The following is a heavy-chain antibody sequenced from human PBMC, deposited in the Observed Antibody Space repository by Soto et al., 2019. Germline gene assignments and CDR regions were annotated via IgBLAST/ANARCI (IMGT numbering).Heavy chain of an antibody. J-gene: IGHJ4*02. CDR3: GRLFCSGDSCYSVGDY. Sequence: ASVKVSCKASGYSCTTYCLTWVRQAPGQGLEWMGWISAYNDNKNYAQKLQGRVTMTTDTSTSTAYMELTSLRSDDTAVYYCGRLFCSGDSCYSVGDYCGQEPLVTVSS. V-gene: IGHV1-18*01. D-gene: IGHD2-15*01. CDR2: ISAYNDNK. CDR1: GYSCTTYC.